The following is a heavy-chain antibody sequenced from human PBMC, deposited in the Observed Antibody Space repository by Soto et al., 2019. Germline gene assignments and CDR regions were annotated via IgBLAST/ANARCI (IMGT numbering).Heavy chain of an antibody. Sequence: GGSLRLSCAASGFTFGSYARNWVRQAPGKGLEWVAVISYDGSNKYYADSVKGRFTISGDNSKNTLYLQMNSLRAEDTAVYYCASGWEPYYYGMDVWGQGTTVTVSS. CDR1: GFTFGSYA. D-gene: IGHD1-26*01. J-gene: IGHJ6*02. V-gene: IGHV3-30-3*01. CDR2: ISYDGSNK. CDR3: ASGWEPYYYGMDV.